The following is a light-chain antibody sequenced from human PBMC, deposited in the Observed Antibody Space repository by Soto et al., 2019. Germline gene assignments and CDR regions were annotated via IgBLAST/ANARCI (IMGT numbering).Light chain of an antibody. CDR2: KAS. Sequence: DIQVTQSPSTLSASEGDRATITCRASQRISSWLAWYQHKPGKAPKLLIQKASTLATDVPSRFSGSGSGTDFTLTISSLQPDDFATYYCQQYYTYWTFGQGTKVDI. CDR3: QQYYTYWT. J-gene: IGKJ1*01. V-gene: IGKV1-5*03. CDR1: QRISSW.